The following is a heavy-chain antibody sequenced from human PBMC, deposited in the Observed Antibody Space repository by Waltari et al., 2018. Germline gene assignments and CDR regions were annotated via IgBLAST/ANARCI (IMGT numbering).Heavy chain of an antibody. D-gene: IGHD2-8*01. CDR2: IFSNDEK. CDR3: ARMDGLDLNGLAFDI. CDR1: GFSLSNARMG. Sequence: QVTLKESGPVLVKPTETLTLTCTVSGFSLSNARMGVSWIRQPPGQALEWLAHIFSNDEKSYSTSRKGRLTISKDTSKSQVVLTMTNMDPVETATYYCARMDGLDLNGLAFDIWGQGTMVTVSS. J-gene: IGHJ3*02. V-gene: IGHV2-26*01.